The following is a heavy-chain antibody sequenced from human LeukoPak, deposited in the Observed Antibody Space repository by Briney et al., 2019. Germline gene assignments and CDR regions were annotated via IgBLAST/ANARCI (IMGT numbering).Heavy chain of an antibody. CDR2: IYHSGST. V-gene: IGHV4-38-2*02. J-gene: IGHJ4*02. CDR3: ARDGQQLEPYYFDY. CDR1: GYSISSGYY. Sequence: ETLSLTCAVSGYSISSGYYWGWIRQPPGKGLEWIGSIYHSGSTNYNPSLKSRVTMSVDTSKNQFSLKLSSVTAADTAVYYCARDGQQLEPYYFDYWGQGTLVTVSS. D-gene: IGHD6-13*01.